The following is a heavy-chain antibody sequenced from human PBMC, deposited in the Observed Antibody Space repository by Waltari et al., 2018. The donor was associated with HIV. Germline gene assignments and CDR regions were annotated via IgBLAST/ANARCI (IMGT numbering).Heavy chain of an antibody. CDR3: ARPRYSGYDYPTYFDS. Sequence: QVQLVESGGGLVKPGGSLRLSCAASGFTFSDYHMSWIRPPPGKGLDWVSYINTGGSSSHYSDSVKGLFTISRDNAKNALYLQMDNLRGEDTAVYYCARPRYSGYDYPTYFDSWGQGNLVTVSS. J-gene: IGHJ4*02. V-gene: IGHV3-11*01. CDR2: INTGGSSS. CDR1: GFTFSDYH. D-gene: IGHD5-12*01.